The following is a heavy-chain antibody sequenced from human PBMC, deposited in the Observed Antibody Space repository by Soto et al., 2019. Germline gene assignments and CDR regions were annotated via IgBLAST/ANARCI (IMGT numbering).Heavy chain of an antibody. CDR3: ARGISRSDYLLGY. Sequence: GGSLRLSCAASGFTFSSYWMSWVRQAPGKGLEWVANIKQDGSEKYYVDSVKGRFTISRDNAKNSLYLQMNSLRAEDTVVYYGARGISRSDYLLGYWGQGTLVTVSS. CDR1: GFTFSSYW. J-gene: IGHJ4*02. CDR2: IKQDGSEK. D-gene: IGHD1-26*01. V-gene: IGHV3-7*03.